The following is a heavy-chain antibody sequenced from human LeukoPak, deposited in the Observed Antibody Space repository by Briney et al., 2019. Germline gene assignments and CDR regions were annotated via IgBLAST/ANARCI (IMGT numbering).Heavy chain of an antibody. CDR1: GFTFSSYW. D-gene: IGHD3-10*01. CDR3: ARVRYGSGTSIDY. V-gene: IGHV3-74*01. Sequence: GGSLRLSCAASGFTFSSYWMHWVRQVPGKRLVWVSRINSDGSSTSYADSVKGRFTISRDNAKNTLYLQMNSLRAEDTAVYYCARVRYGSGTSIDYWGQGTLVTVSS. J-gene: IGHJ4*02. CDR2: INSDGSST.